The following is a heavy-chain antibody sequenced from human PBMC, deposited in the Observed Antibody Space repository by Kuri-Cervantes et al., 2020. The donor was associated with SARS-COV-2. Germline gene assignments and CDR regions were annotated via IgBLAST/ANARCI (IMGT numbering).Heavy chain of an antibody. J-gene: IGHJ3*02. D-gene: IGHD2-15*01. V-gene: IGHV3-23*01. CDR2: ISGSGGST. Sequence: LSLTCAASGFTFSSYAMSWVRQAPGKGLEWVSAISGSGGSTYYADSVKGRFTISRDNSKNTLYLQMNSLRAEDTAVYYCAREGVVAASPDAFDIWGQGTMVTVSS. CDR1: GFTFSSYA. CDR3: AREGVVAASPDAFDI.